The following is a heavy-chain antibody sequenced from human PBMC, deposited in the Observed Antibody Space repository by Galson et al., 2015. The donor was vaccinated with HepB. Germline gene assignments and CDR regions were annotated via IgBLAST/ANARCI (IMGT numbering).Heavy chain of an antibody. CDR1: GYTFTSYA. CDR2: INAGNGNT. J-gene: IGHJ6*03. D-gene: IGHD2-2*01. Sequence: SVKVSCKASGYTFTSYAMHWVRQAPGQRLEWMGWINAGNGNTKYSQKFQGRVTITRDTSASTAYMELSSLRSEDTAVYYCARPPGYCSSTSCAGGQWYYYMDVWGKGTTVTVSS. V-gene: IGHV1-3*01. CDR3: ARPPGYCSSTSCAGGQWYYYMDV.